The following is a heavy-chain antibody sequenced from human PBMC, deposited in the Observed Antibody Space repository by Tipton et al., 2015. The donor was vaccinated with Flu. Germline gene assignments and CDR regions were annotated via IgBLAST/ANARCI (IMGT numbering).Heavy chain of an antibody. CDR2: ISSSTSYI. Sequence: SLRLSCAASGFAFSSYSVNWVRQAPGKGLEWVSSISSSTSYIYYADSVTGRFTISRDTAKSSLYLQMNSLRAEDTAVYFCARSGFGVVKGYYYMDVWGKGTTVTVSS. J-gene: IGHJ6*03. CDR3: ARSGFGVVKGYYYMDV. D-gene: IGHD3-3*01. V-gene: IGHV3-21*01. CDR1: GFAFSSYS.